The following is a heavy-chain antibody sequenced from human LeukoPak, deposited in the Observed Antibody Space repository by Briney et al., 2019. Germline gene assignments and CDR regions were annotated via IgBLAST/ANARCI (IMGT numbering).Heavy chain of an antibody. CDR1: GFTYSSYG. J-gene: IGHJ4*02. V-gene: IGHV3-30*18. D-gene: IGHD7-27*01. CDR3: AKDLGTTNDY. CDR2: ISYDGSNK. Sequence: GGSLRLSCAASGFTYSSYGMHWVRQAPGKGLEWVAVISYDGSNKYYADSVKGRFTISRDNSKNTLYLQMNSLRAEDAAVYYCAKDLGTTNDYWGQGTLVTVSS.